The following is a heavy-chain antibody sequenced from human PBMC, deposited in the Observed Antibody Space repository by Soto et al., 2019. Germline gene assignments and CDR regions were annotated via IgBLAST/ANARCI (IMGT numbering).Heavy chain of an antibody. CDR1: GFTFSSYW. V-gene: IGHV3-7*01. Sequence: EVQLVASGGGLVQPGGSLRLSCAASGFTFSSYWMSWVRQAPGKGLEWVANIKQDGSEKYYVDSVKGRFTISRDNAKNSLYLQMNSLRAEDTAVYYCARAGRITIFSTGYPLNAFDIWGQGTMVTVSS. J-gene: IGHJ3*02. CDR3: ARAGRITIFSTGYPLNAFDI. CDR2: IKQDGSEK. D-gene: IGHD3-9*01.